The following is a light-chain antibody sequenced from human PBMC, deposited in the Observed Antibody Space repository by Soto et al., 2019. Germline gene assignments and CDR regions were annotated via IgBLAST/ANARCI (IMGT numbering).Light chain of an antibody. CDR2: WAS. CDR1: RSVLYTSNNKNY. Sequence: DIVMTQSPDSLAVSLGERATIKCKSSRSVLYTSNNKNYLSWYQQKPGQPPKLLIYWASTRESGVPDRFSGSESGAEFTLTINSLQAEDVAVYYCQQYYSAPLTFGGGTKVEI. J-gene: IGKJ4*01. V-gene: IGKV4-1*01. CDR3: QQYYSAPLT.